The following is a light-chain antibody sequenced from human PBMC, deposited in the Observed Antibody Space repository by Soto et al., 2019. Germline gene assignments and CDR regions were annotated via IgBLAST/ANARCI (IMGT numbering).Light chain of an antibody. Sequence: IQMTQSPSSLSASVGDRVTITCRASQTINTYLNWYQQKPGKAPKLLIYAASSLQSRVPSRFSGSGTATDFTLIISSLRPEDSSTYYCQQTYSAPCTFGQGNKLEI. CDR1: QTINTY. V-gene: IGKV1-39*01. CDR3: QQTYSAPCT. J-gene: IGKJ2*02. CDR2: AAS.